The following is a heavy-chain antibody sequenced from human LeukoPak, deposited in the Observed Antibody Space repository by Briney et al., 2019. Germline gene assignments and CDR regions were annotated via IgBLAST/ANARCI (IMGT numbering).Heavy chain of an antibody. V-gene: IGHV3-48*02. CDR3: ARDRRYLYFDY. Sequence: GGSLRLSCAASGFTFSSYSMNWVRQAPGKGLEGVSYISSSSSTIYYADSVKGRFTISRDSDKNSLYLQMNSLRDDDTAVYYCARDRRYLYFDYWGQGTLVTVSS. D-gene: IGHD3-9*01. CDR1: GFTFSSYS. J-gene: IGHJ4*02. CDR2: ISSSSSTI.